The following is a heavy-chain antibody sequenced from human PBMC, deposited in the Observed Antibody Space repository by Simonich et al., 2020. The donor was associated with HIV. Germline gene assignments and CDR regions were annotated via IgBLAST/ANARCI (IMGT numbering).Heavy chain of an antibody. V-gene: IGHV3-74*01. J-gene: IGHJ4*02. Sequence: EVQLVESGGGLVQSGVSLRLSCAAPGFTVSTYWMHWGRQAPGKGRVCVYRINSEGSSTRYADSVKGRLTISRDNAKNTLYLQMNSRGAEDTAVYYCSRAWHKLDYWGQGTLVTVSS. CDR3: SRAWHKLDY. CDR1: GFTVSTYW. CDR2: INSEGSST.